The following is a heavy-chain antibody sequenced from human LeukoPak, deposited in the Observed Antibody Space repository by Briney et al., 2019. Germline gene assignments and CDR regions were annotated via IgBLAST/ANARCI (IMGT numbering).Heavy chain of an antibody. D-gene: IGHD2-2*01. Sequence: SETLSLTSTVPGGSISDYYWSWIRQPPRKELEWIGYIYHSGSTTYKPSLKSRVTMSVDTSKNQFSLKLSSVTAADAAVYYCARGDFCSATSCYLRPMDVWGKGTTVTVSS. J-gene: IGHJ6*03. CDR2: IYHSGST. CDR1: GGSISDYY. CDR3: ARGDFCSATSCYLRPMDV. V-gene: IGHV4-59*01.